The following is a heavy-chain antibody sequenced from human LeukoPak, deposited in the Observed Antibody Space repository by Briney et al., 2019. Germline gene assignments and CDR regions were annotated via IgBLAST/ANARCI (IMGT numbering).Heavy chain of an antibody. V-gene: IGHV4-59*01. CDR2: IYYTGST. CDR1: GGSISSYY. J-gene: IGHJ4*02. CDR3: ARDRPGGSSLDY. D-gene: IGHD6-13*01. Sequence: SSETLSLTCTVSGGSISSYYWSWIRQPPGKGLEWIGYIYYTGSTNYNPSLKSRVTISVDTSKNQFSLKLSSVTAADTAVYYCARDRPGGSSLDYWGQGTLVTVSS.